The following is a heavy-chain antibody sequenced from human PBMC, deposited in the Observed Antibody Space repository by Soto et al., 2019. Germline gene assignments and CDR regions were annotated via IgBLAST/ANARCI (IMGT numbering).Heavy chain of an antibody. Sequence: QVQLVQSGAEVKKPGSSVKVSCKASGRTFSSYAISWVRQAPGQGLEWMGGIIPIFGTANYAQKFQGRVTSTADKFTSTAYMELSSLRSEDTAVYYWARDDPRDIVVVVAATPDYYYYGMDVWGQGTTVTVSS. J-gene: IGHJ6*02. D-gene: IGHD2-15*01. V-gene: IGHV1-69*06. CDR1: GRTFSSYA. CDR3: ARDDPRDIVVVVAATPDYYYYGMDV. CDR2: IIPIFGTA.